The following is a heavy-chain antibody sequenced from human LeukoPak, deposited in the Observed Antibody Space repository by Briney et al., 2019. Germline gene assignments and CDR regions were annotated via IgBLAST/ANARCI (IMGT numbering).Heavy chain of an antibody. V-gene: IGHV3-21*01. Sequence: GGSLRLSCAASGCTYSSYSMNWVRPAPAKGLEWVSTISSNSSYIYYADSVKGRFTISSDNAKNSLYLQINSLRAEETVVYYWARVDEVNGWFDPWGQRTLVTVSS. CDR3: ARVDEVNGWFDP. CDR1: GCTYSSYS. J-gene: IGHJ5*02. CDR2: ISSNSSYI. D-gene: IGHD2-8*01.